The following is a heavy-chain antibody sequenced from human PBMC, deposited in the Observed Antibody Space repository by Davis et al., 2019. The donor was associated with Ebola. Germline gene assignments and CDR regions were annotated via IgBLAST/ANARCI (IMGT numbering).Heavy chain of an antibody. Sequence: PGGSLRLSCAVYGGSFSGYYWGWIRQPPGKGLEWIGSIYYSGSTYYNPSLKSRVTISVDTSKNQFSLKLSSVTAADTAVYYCARHAADSSGWDGMDVWGQGTTVTVSS. CDR3: ARHAADSSGWDGMDV. V-gene: IGHV4-39*01. CDR2: IYYSGST. J-gene: IGHJ6*02. CDR1: GGSFSGYY. D-gene: IGHD6-19*01.